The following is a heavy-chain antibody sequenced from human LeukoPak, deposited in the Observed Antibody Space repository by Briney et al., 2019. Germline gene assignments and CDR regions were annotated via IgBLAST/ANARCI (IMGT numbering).Heavy chain of an antibody. J-gene: IGHJ6*03. D-gene: IGHD3-9*01. Sequence: SETLSLTCTVSGGSISSSSYYWGWIRQPPGKGLEWIGSIYYSGSTYYNPSLKSRVTISVDTSKNQFSLKLSSVTAADTAVYYCAGALRYFDWSTQNPIGLYYYYMDVWGKGTTVTVSS. V-gene: IGHV4-39*01. CDR1: GGSISSSSYY. CDR3: AGALRYFDWSTQNPIGLYYYYMDV. CDR2: IYYSGST.